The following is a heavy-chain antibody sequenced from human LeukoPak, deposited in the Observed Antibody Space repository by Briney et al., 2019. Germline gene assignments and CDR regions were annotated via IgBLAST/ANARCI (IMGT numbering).Heavy chain of an antibody. D-gene: IGHD3-22*01. J-gene: IGHJ5*02. CDR2: INHSGST. CDR3: ARGLNYYDSSGYYGWFDP. CDR1: GGSFSGYY. V-gene: IGHV4-34*01. Sequence: SETLSLTCAVYGGSFSGYYWSWLRQPPGKGLEWVGEINHSGSTNYNPSLKSRVTISVDTSKNQFSLKLSSVTAADTAVYYCARGLNYYDSSGYYGWFDPWGQGTLVTVSS.